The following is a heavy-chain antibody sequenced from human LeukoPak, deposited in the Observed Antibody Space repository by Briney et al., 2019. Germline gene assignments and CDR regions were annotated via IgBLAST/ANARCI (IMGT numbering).Heavy chain of an antibody. J-gene: IGHJ3*02. D-gene: IGHD2-8*01. Sequence: GRSLRLSCAASGFTFSSYAMHWVRQAPGKGLEWVAVISYDGSNKYYADSVKGRFTISRDNSKNTLYLQMNSLRAEDTAVYYCARTRRGDIVLMVYAGAAFDIWGQGTMVTVSS. CDR3: ARTRRGDIVLMVYAGAAFDI. V-gene: IGHV3-30-3*01. CDR1: GFTFSSYA. CDR2: ISYDGSNK.